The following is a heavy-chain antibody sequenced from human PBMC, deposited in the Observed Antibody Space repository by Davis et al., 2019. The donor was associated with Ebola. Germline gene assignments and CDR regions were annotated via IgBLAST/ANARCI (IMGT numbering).Heavy chain of an antibody. CDR1: GFTFSSYG. V-gene: IGHV3-30*18. D-gene: IGHD2-15*01. CDR3: AKGTGGNCYSGLDD. Sequence: GESLKISCAASGFTFSSYGMHWVRQAPGKGLEWVAVISYDGSNKYYADSVKGRFTTSRDNSKNTLYLQMNSLRAEDTAVYYCAKGTGGNCYSGLDDWGQGTLVTVSS. CDR2: ISYDGSNK. J-gene: IGHJ4*02.